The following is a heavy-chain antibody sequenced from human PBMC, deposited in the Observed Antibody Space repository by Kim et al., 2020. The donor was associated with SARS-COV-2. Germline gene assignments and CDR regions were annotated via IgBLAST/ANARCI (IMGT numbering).Heavy chain of an antibody. V-gene: IGHV4-59*01. D-gene: IGHD2-15*01. CDR3: ARDRLVGWWSHDAFDI. J-gene: IGHJ3*02. Sequence: RSRVTISVAPSKNQFSLKLSSVTAADTAVYYCARDRLVGWWSHDAFDIWGQGTMVTVSS.